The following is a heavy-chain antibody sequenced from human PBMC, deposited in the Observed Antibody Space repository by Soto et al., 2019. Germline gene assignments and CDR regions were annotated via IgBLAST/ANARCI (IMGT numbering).Heavy chain of an antibody. D-gene: IGHD2-2*01. CDR1: GGTFSSYA. V-gene: IGHV1-69*12. Sequence: QVQLVQSGAEVKKPGSSVKVSCKASGGTFSSYAISWVRQAPGQGLEWMGGIIPIFGTANYAQKFQGRVTITADESTGSGYMELSGLRSEDTAAYYCARHVPAAGYYYGMDAWPPGTTVSVSS. CDR2: IIPIFGTA. J-gene: IGHJ6*02. CDR3: ARHVPAAGYYYGMDA.